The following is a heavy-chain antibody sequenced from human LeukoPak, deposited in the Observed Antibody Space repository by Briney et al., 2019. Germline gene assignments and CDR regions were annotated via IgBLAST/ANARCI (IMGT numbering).Heavy chain of an antibody. CDR2: ISSNGGST. CDR1: GFTFSRYA. V-gene: IGHV3-64*01. J-gene: IGHJ4*02. CDR3: ARGLGSWYYFDY. Sequence: GGSLRLSCAASGFTFSRYAMHWVRQAPGKGLEYVSAISSNGGSTYYANSVKGGFTISRDNSKNTLYLQMGSLRAEDMAVYYCARGLGSWYYFDYWGQGTLVTVSS. D-gene: IGHD6-13*01.